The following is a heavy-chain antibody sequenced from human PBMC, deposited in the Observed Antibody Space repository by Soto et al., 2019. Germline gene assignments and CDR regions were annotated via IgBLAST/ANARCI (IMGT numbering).Heavy chain of an antibody. J-gene: IGHJ4*02. Sequence: PGECLKSSGNGSVYNFAGYWMSWGCQMPGKGLELMGIIYPSDSATRYRPSFQGQVTISADKSISSAYLQWSSLRASDTAMYYCARGGVSTRTFDYWGQGTPVPVSP. CDR2: IYPSDSAT. CDR3: ARGGVSTRTFDY. D-gene: IGHD3-3*01. CDR1: VYNFAGYW. V-gene: IGHV5-51*03.